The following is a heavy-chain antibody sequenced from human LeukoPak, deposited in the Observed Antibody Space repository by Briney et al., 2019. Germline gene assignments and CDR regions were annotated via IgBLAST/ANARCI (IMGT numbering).Heavy chain of an antibody. J-gene: IGHJ4*02. CDR1: GFTVSSNY. Sequence: PGGSLGLSCAASGFTVSSNYMSWVRQAPGKGLEWVSVIYSGGSTYYADSVKGRFTISRDNSKNTLYLQMNSLRAEDTAVYYCASRLNYWGQGTLVTVSS. CDR2: IYSGGST. V-gene: IGHV3-66*01. D-gene: IGHD3-22*01. CDR3: ASRLNY.